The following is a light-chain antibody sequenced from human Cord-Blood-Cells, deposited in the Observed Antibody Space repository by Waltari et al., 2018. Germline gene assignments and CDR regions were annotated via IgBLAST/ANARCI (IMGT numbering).Light chain of an antibody. CDR1: SSDVGGYNY. V-gene: IGLV2-11*01. CDR3: CSYAGSYTYV. CDR2: DVS. Sequence: QSALTQPRSVSGSPGQSVTISSTGTSSDVGGYNYVSWYQQHPGKAPKLMIYDVSKRPSGVPDRFSGSKSGNTASLTISGLQAEDEAEYYCCSYAGSYTYVFGTGTKVTVL. J-gene: IGLJ1*01.